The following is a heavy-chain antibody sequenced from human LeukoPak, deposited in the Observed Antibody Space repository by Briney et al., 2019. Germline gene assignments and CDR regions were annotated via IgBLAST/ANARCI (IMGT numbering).Heavy chain of an antibody. CDR2: FIPIFGTA. J-gene: IGHJ6*03. Sequence: SVKVSCKASGGTFSSYAISWVRQAPGQGLEWMGGFIPIFGTANYAHKFQGRVTITTDESTSTAYMELSSLRSEDTAVYYCARSLYCSSTSCYPLLHPLGNYYYYYYMDVWGKGTTVTLSS. CDR3: ARSLYCSSTSCYPLLHPLGNYYYYYYMDV. D-gene: IGHD2-2*01. CDR1: GGTFSSYA. V-gene: IGHV1-69*05.